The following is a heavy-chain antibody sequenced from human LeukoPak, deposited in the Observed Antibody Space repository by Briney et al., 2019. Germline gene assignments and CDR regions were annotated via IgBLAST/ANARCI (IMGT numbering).Heavy chain of an antibody. V-gene: IGHV3-30*18. J-gene: IGHJ4*02. CDR1: GFTFSSYG. CDR2: ISYDGSNK. D-gene: IGHD6-19*01. CDR3: AKTRGYSSGWYYFDY. Sequence: PGRSLRLSCAASGFTFSSYGMHWVRQAPGKGLEWVAVISYDGSNKYYADSVKGRFTISRDNSKNTLYLQMNSLRAEDTAVYYCAKTRGYSSGWYYFDYWGQGTLVTVSS.